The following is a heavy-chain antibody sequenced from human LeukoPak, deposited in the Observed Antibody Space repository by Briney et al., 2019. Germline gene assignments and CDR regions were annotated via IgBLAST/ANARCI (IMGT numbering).Heavy chain of an antibody. D-gene: IGHD3-16*01. Sequence: GGSLRLSCVASEFTVSSTYMSWVQQPPGKRPEWVSVIYGDDNTYYADSVKGRFTISRDNSKNTVYLHLDSVRVDDTAVYYCARLSWALRDDYWGQGTLVTVSS. CDR1: EFTVSSTY. CDR2: IYGDDNT. V-gene: IGHV3-66*01. CDR3: ARLSWALRDDY. J-gene: IGHJ4*02.